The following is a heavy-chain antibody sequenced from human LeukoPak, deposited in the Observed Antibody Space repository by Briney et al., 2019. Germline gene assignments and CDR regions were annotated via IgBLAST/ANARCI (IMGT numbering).Heavy chain of an antibody. D-gene: IGHD2-21*02. J-gene: IGHJ4*02. CDR2: ISYDGSNK. V-gene: IGHV3-30-3*01. CDR3: ARGPNHVTY. CDR1: GFIFSTYA. Sequence: GGSLRLSCTASGFIFSTYAMHWVRQAPGKGLEWVAVISYDGSNKYYADSVKGRFTISRDNSKNTLYLQMNSLRAEDTAVYYCARGPNHVTYWGQGTLVTVSS.